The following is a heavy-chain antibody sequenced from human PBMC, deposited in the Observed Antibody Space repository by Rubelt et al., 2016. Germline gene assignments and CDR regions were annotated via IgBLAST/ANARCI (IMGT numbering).Heavy chain of an antibody. J-gene: IGHJ4*02. CDR3: ARDSAGFDY. CDR2: IYYSGST. D-gene: IGHD6-13*01. Sequence: QVQLQESGPGLVKPSETLSLTCTVSGGSISSYYWSWIRQPPGKGLEWIGYIYYSGSTKYSPSLKSRVAISVDTSKNQFSLRLSSVTAADTAVYFCARDSAGFDYWAQGTLVTVSS. CDR1: GGSISSYY. V-gene: IGHV4-59*01.